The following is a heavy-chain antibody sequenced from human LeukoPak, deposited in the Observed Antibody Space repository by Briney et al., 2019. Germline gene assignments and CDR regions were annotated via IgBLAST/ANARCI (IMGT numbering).Heavy chain of an antibody. CDR3: ARVFSSSWYPGAFDI. V-gene: IGHV3-64*01. J-gene: IGHJ3*02. Sequence: GGSLRLSCAASGFTFSSYAMHWVRQAPRKGLEYVSAISSNGGSTYYANSVKGRFTISRDNSKSTLYLQMGSLRAEDMAVYYCARVFSSSWYPGAFDIWGQGTMVTVSS. D-gene: IGHD6-13*01. CDR2: ISSNGGST. CDR1: GFTFSSYA.